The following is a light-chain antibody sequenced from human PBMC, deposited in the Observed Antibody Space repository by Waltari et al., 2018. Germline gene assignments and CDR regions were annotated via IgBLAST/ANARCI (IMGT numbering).Light chain of an antibody. CDR1: QSVDSTY. CDR3: QQFGGSPMYT. Sequence: EVVLTQSPGTLSLSPGERATLSCRASQSVDSTYLAWYQQKPGPAPTLLIYKTSTRATGIPDRFSGSGSGTDFSLNINILEPGDSAVYYCQQFGGSPMYTFGLGTKLEIK. V-gene: IGKV3-20*01. J-gene: IGKJ2*01. CDR2: KTS.